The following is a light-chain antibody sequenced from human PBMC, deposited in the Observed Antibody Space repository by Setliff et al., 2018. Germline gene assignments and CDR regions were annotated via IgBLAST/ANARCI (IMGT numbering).Light chain of an antibody. CDR3: CSYAGSYTYV. Sequence: QSVLTQPRSVSGSPGQSVTTSCTGTSSDVGGYNYVSWYQQHPGKAPKVMIYDVSKRPSGVPDRFSGSKSGNTASLTISGLQAEDEAEYYCCSYAGSYTYVFGTGTKVTVL. V-gene: IGLV2-11*01. J-gene: IGLJ1*01. CDR2: DVS. CDR1: SSDVGGYNY.